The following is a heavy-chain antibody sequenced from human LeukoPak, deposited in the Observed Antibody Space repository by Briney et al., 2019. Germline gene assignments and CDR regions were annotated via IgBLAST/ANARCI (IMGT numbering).Heavy chain of an antibody. Sequence: PGGSLRLSCAASGFIFSSYSMNWVRQAPGKGLEWVAVISYDGSNKYYADSVKGRFTISRDNSKNTLYLQMNSLRAEDTAVYYCARTEQWLDPFFDCWGQGTLVTVSS. V-gene: IGHV3-30*03. D-gene: IGHD6-19*01. CDR2: ISYDGSNK. CDR3: ARTEQWLDPFFDC. CDR1: GFIFSSYS. J-gene: IGHJ4*02.